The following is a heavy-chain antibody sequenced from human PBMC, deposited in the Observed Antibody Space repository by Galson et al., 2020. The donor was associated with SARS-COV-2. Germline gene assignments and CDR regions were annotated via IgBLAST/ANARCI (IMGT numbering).Heavy chain of an antibody. CDR2: ISSSSSYI. D-gene: IGHD3-22*01. CDR3: ARDEDYYDSSGYYYYGMDV. J-gene: IGHJ6*02. CDR1: GFAFSNYW. V-gene: IGHV3-21*01. Sequence: KIGESLKISCAASGFAFSNYWMHWVRKAPGKGLVWVSSISSSSSYIYYADSVKGRFTISRDNAKNSLYLQMNSLRAEDKAVYYCARDEDYYDSSGYYYYGMDVWGQGTTVTVSS.